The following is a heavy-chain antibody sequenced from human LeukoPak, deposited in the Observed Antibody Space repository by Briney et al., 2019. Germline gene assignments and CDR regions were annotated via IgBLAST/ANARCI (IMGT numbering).Heavy chain of an antibody. Sequence: SETLSLTCTVSGGSISSSSYYWGWICQPPGKGLEWIGSIYYSGSTYYNPSLKSRVTISVDTSKNQFSLKLSSVTAADTAVYYCARVKRRWLQLAEYYFDYWGQGTLVTVSS. CDR3: ARVKRRWLQLAEYYFDY. D-gene: IGHD5-24*01. CDR2: IYYSGST. CDR1: GGSISSSSYY. V-gene: IGHV4-39*07. J-gene: IGHJ4*02.